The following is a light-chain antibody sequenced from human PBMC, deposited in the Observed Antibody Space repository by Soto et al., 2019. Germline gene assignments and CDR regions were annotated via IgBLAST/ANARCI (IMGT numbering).Light chain of an antibody. CDR1: SSNIGAGYD. V-gene: IGLV1-40*01. CDR3: SSYAGNNIYV. Sequence: QSVLTQPPSVSGAPGQRVTISCTGSSSNIGAGYDVHWYQQLPGTAPKLLIYGNSNRPSGVPDRFSGSKSGTSASLAITGLQAEDEADYYCSSYAGNNIYVFGGGTKVTVL. CDR2: GNS. J-gene: IGLJ1*01.